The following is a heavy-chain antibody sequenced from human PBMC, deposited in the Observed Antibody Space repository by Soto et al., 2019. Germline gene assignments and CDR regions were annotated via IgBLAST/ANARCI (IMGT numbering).Heavy chain of an antibody. Sequence: QVQLVQSGAEVKKPGASVKISCEASGYTFISRALHWVRQAPGQRLEWMGWINPDNANTKYSQNFQGRVTFTRDTSATTAYMALSSLRSEDTAVYFCARDPGSGHYFDYWGQGTLVTVSS. V-gene: IGHV1-3*01. CDR1: GYTFISRA. D-gene: IGHD2-15*01. CDR3: ARDPGSGHYFDY. CDR2: INPDNANT. J-gene: IGHJ4*02.